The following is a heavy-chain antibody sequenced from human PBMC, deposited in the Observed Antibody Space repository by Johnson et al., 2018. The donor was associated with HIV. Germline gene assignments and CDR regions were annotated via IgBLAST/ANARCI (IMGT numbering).Heavy chain of an antibody. J-gene: IGHJ3*02. V-gene: IGHV3-53*01. CDR2: ILNGGGT. Sequence: VQLVESGGGWTQPGGSLRLSCAASGFTVRNRYMGWVRQAPGEGLQWVSHILNGGGTDYAASVKGRFTISRDNSENTLNLQMNSLRGEDTAVYYCATSSLGWGLDGFDIWGRGTMVTVSS. CDR3: ATSSLGWGLDGFDI. CDR1: GFTVRNRY. D-gene: IGHD3-16*01.